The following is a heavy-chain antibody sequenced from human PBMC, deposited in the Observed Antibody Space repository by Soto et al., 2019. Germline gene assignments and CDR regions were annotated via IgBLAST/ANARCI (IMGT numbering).Heavy chain of an antibody. Sequence: GSLRLSCAASGFTFSDYYMSWIRQAPGKGLEWVSYISSSGSTIYYADYVKGRFTISRDNAKNSLYLQMNSLRAEDTAVYYCAREAMTTVGLDAFDIWGQGTMVTVSS. CDR3: AREAMTTVGLDAFDI. V-gene: IGHV3-11*01. CDR1: GFTFSDYY. CDR2: ISSSGSTI. D-gene: IGHD4-17*01. J-gene: IGHJ3*02.